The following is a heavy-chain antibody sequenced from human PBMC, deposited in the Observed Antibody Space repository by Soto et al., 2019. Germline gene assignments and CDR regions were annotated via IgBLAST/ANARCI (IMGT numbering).Heavy chain of an antibody. J-gene: IGHJ3*02. CDR2: ISYDGSNK. V-gene: IGHV3-30-3*01. CDR3: ARDFWDWGSTEIGNAFDI. D-gene: IGHD7-27*01. Sequence: QVQLVESGGGVVQPGRSLRLSCAASGFTFSSYAMHWVRQAPGKGLEWVAVISYDGSNKYYADSVKGRFTISRDNSKNTLYLLMNSLRAEDTAVYYCARDFWDWGSTEIGNAFDIWGQGTMVTVSS. CDR1: GFTFSSYA.